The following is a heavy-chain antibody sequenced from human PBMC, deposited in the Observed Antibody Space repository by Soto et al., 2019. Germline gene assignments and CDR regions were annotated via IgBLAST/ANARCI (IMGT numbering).Heavy chain of an antibody. CDR3: AHAMRFCTGGSCSTYWDS. D-gene: IGHD2-15*01. CDR1: GFSLSTHGVA. J-gene: IGHJ4*02. CDR2: IYWDDDK. V-gene: IGHV2-5*02. Sequence: QITLKESGPTLVKPTQTLTLTCTFSGFSLSTHGVAVGWIRQPAGKALEWLAPIYWDDDKYYSASLNSRLTITTDSAKTHVVLTTINMDPVGTATYSCAHAMRFCTGGSCSTYWDSWGQGTLVTVSS.